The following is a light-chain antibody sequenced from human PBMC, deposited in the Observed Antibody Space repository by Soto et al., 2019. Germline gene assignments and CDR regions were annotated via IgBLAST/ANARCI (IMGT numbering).Light chain of an antibody. CDR2: SNN. Sequence: QSVLTQPPSASGTPGQRVTISCSGSSSNIGSNTVNWYQQLPGTAPKLLIYSNNQRPSVVPDRFSGSKSGTSDSLAISGLQSEDEADYYCAAWDDSLNGWVFGGGTKVTVL. V-gene: IGLV1-44*01. CDR3: AAWDDSLNGWV. CDR1: SSNIGSNT. J-gene: IGLJ3*02.